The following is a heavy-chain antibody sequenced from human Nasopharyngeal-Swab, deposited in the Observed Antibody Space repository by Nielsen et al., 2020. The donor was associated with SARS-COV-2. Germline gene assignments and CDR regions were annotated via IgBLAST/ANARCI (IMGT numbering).Heavy chain of an antibody. CDR2: IYWDDDK. D-gene: IGHD3-3*01. J-gene: IGHJ5*02. CDR3: AHSRGITIFGVVIEDWFDP. CDR1: GFSLSTSGVG. V-gene: IGHV2-5*02. Sequence: SGPTLVKPTQTLTLTCTFSGFSLSTSGVGVGWIRQPPGKALEWLALIYWDDDKRYSPSLKSRLTITKDTSKNQVVLTMTNMDPVDTATYYCAHSRGITIFGVVIEDWFDPWGQGTLVTASS.